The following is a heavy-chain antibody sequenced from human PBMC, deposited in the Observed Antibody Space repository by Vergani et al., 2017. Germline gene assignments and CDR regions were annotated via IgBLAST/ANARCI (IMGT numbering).Heavy chain of an antibody. CDR2: IWYDGNNK. CDR3: ARGRSWNYLMAV. CDR1: GFTFSSYG. D-gene: IGHD1-7*01. J-gene: IGHJ4*02. Sequence: QVQLVESGGGVVQPGRSLRLSCAASGFTFSSYGMHWVRQAPGKGLGWVAVIWYDGNNKYYADSVKGRFTISRENSKNTLYLQMRSLRAEDTAVYYCARGRSWNYLMAVWGQGTLVTVSS. V-gene: IGHV3-33*01.